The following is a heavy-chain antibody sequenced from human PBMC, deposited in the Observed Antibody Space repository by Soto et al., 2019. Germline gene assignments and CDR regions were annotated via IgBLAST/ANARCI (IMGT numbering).Heavy chain of an antibody. CDR1: TGSLSSND. Sequence: ETLSVSCTVSTGSLSSNDVSWIRQSPGKGLEWIGNIYYSGSTNYNPSLKSRVTMSVDTSKNQFTLKLSSVTAADTGVYFCARSFMVPVDFFDYWGQGTLVTVSS. CDR3: ARSFMVPVDFFDY. D-gene: IGHD3-10*01. J-gene: IGHJ4*02. V-gene: IGHV4-59*01. CDR2: IYYSGST.